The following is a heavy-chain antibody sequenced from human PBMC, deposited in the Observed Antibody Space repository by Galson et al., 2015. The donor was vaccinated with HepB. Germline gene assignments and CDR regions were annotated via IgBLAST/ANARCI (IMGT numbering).Heavy chain of an antibody. CDR1: GYTFTSYG. D-gene: IGHD6-19*01. Sequence: QSGAEVKKPGESLKISCKASGYTFTSYGISWVRQAPGQGLEWMGWISAYNGNTNYAQKLQGRVAMTTDTSTSTAYMELRSLRSDDTAVYYCARDYEWLVRGGWFDPWGQGTLVTVSS. CDR2: ISAYNGNT. J-gene: IGHJ5*02. CDR3: ARDYEWLVRGGWFDP. V-gene: IGHV1-18*04.